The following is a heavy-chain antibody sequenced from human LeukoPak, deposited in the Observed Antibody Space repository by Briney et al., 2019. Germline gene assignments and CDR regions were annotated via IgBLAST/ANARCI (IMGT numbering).Heavy chain of an antibody. CDR1: EFNVASIH. Sequence: PGGSLTLSRTVYEFNVASIHMSWVRQAPGKGLESVSALSGSGGSTYYAASVKGRFTISRDNSKNTLYLQMNSLRAEDTAVYYCAKPGWGCYYYGMDVWGQGTTVTVSS. CDR3: AKPGWGCYYYGMDV. J-gene: IGHJ6*02. CDR2: LSGSGGST. D-gene: IGHD6-19*01. V-gene: IGHV3-23*01.